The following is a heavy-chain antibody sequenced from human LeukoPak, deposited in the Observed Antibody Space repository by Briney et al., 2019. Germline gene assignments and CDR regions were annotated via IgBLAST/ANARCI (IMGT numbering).Heavy chain of an antibody. CDR3: AKDANGSYVYAFDI. CDR1: GFTFSSYA. CDR2: ISGSGGST. V-gene: IGHV3-23*01. D-gene: IGHD1-26*01. J-gene: IGHJ3*02. Sequence: GGSLRLSCAASGFTFSSYAMNWVRQAPGKGLEWVSGISGSGGSTYYADSVKGRFTISRDNSRNTLYLQMNSLRAEDTAVYYCAKDANGSYVYAFDIWGQGTMVTVSS.